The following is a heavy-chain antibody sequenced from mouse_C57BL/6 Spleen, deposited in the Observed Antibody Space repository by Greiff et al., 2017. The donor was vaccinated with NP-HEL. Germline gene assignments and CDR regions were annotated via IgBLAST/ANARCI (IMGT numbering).Heavy chain of an antibody. D-gene: IGHD1-1*01. V-gene: IGHV1-61*01. Sequence: QVQLQQPGAELVRPGSSVKLSCKASGYTFTSYWMDWVKQRPGQGLEWIGNIYPSVSATHYNHKFKDKATLTVDKSSSTAYMQLSSLTSEDSAVYYCARLGALYDAMDYWGKGTSVTVSS. CDR1: GYTFTSYW. CDR2: IYPSVSAT. J-gene: IGHJ4*01. CDR3: ARLGALYDAMDY.